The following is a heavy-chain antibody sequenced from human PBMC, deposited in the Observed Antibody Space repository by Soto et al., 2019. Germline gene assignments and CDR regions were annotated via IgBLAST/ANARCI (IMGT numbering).Heavy chain of an antibody. CDR3: ARRYGWAFDI. D-gene: IGHD3-16*01. CDR1: GGSISSGGYY. Sequence: SETLSLTCTVSGGSISSGGYYWTWIRQHPGKGLEWIGYNYYSGITYYNPSLKSRVTISLDTSKNQFSLKLSSVTAADTAVYYCARRYGWAFDIWGQGTMVTVSS. CDR2: NYYSGIT. V-gene: IGHV4-31*03. J-gene: IGHJ3*02.